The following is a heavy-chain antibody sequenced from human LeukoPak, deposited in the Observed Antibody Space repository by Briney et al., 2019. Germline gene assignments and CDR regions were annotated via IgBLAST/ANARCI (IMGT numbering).Heavy chain of an antibody. CDR3: ARGSRFGVVGRDAFDI. Sequence: KPGGSLRLSCAASGFTFSSYTMNWVRQAPGKGLEWVSSISISSNYIYYADSVKGRFTISRDDAKNSLYLQMNSLRAEDTAVYYCARGSRFGVVGRDAFDIWGQGTMVTVSS. CDR1: GFTFSSYT. V-gene: IGHV3-21*01. D-gene: IGHD3-3*01. CDR2: ISISSNYI. J-gene: IGHJ3*02.